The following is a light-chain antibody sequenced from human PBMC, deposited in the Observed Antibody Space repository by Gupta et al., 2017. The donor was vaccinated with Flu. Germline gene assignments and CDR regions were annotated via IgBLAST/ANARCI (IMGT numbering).Light chain of an antibody. J-gene: IGLJ3*02. V-gene: IGLV1-47*01. CDR3: ASWDDSLSSWV. Sequence: SVLTQPPSASGTPGQSVTIPCSGTTYNIRTNSVSWYQRLPGTAPKLLIHADDQRPSGVPDRFSGSKSGTSASLAISGLQSEDEAHYYCASWDDSLSSWVFGGGTKLTVL. CDR1: TYNIRTNS. CDR2: ADD.